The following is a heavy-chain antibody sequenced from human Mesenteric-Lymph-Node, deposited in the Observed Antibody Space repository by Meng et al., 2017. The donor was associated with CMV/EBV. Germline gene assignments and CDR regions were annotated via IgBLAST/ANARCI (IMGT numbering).Heavy chain of an antibody. CDR3: ARGQYGDYYYGMDV. J-gene: IGHJ6*02. V-gene: IGHV3-11*04. CDR1: GFSLSDYY. Sequence: GGSLRLSCAASGFSLSDYYMTWIRQAPGKGLEWISYISNSGYTIFYAESVKGRFTISRDNAKNSLHLQMSSLRAEDTAVYYCARGQYGDYYYGMDVWGQGTTVTVSS. D-gene: IGHD4-17*01. CDR2: ISNSGYTI.